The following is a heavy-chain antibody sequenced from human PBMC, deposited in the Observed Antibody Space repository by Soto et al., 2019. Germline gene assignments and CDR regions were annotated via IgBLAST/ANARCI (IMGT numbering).Heavy chain of an antibody. J-gene: IGHJ4*02. CDR1: GFSFSSHG. D-gene: IGHD3-16*01. V-gene: IGHV3-33*01. CDR3: ARGGGGVTPWLDY. Sequence: GGSLRLSCAASGFSFSSHGMHWVRQAPGKGLEWVAFLWFDGSNENYGDSVKGRFTISRDNSKNTLFLHMTSLRAEDTAVYYCARGGGGVTPWLDYWGQGTLVTVSS. CDR2: LWFDGSNE.